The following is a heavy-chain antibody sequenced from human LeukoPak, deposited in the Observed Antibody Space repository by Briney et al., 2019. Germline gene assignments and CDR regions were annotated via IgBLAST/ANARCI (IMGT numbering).Heavy chain of an antibody. CDR2: INPNSGGT. Sequence: ASVKVSCKASGGTFNSYAISWVRQAPGQGLEWMGWINPNSGGTNYAQKFQGRVTMTRDTSISTAYMELSRLRSDDTAVYYCARVGSRITIFGVVTGSRWFDPWGQGTLVTVSS. D-gene: IGHD3-3*01. CDR3: ARVGSRITIFGVVTGSRWFDP. CDR1: GGTFNSYA. V-gene: IGHV1-2*02. J-gene: IGHJ5*02.